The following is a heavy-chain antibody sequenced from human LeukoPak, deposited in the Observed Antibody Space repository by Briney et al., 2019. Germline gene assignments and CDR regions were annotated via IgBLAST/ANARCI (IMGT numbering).Heavy chain of an antibody. CDR2: IYYSGST. CDR1: GGSFSSGDYY. V-gene: IGHV4-30-4*01. Sequence: PSETLSLTCTVSGGSFSSGDYYWSWIRQPPGKGLEWIGYIYYSGSTYYNPSLKSRVTISVDTSKNQFSLKLSSVTAADTAVYYCARKFWFGESLDYWGQGTLVTVSS. CDR3: ARKFWFGESLDY. J-gene: IGHJ4*02. D-gene: IGHD3-10*01.